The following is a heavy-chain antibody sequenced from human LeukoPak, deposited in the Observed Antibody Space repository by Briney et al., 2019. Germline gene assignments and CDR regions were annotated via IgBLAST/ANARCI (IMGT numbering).Heavy chain of an antibody. CDR1: GGTFSGNA. CDR3: ATEAGIAAAALLHWYFDL. V-gene: IGHV1-69*04. J-gene: IGHJ2*01. Sequence: ASVKVSCKASGGTFSGNAISWVRQAPGQGLEWMERIIPILGTTNYAQKFQGRVTITADRSTSTAYMELSSLRSEDTAVYYCATEAGIAAAALLHWYFDLWGRGTLVTVSS. CDR2: IIPILGTT. D-gene: IGHD6-13*01.